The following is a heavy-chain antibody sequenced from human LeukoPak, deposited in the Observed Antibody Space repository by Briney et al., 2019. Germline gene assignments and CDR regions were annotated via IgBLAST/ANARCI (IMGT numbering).Heavy chain of an antibody. Sequence: GGSLRLSCAASGFTFSSYTMNWVRQAPGKGLEWVSSISSSSNYKYYADSVKGRFTISRDNAKNSLHLQMNSLRAEDTAVYYCARAPSPLAVAGTDYWGQGTLVTVSS. CDR2: ISSSSNYK. CDR1: GFTFSSYT. J-gene: IGHJ4*02. V-gene: IGHV3-21*01. D-gene: IGHD6-19*01. CDR3: ARAPSPLAVAGTDY.